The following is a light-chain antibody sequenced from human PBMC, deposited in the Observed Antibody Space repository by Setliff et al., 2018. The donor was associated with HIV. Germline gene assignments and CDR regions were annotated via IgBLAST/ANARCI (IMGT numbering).Light chain of an antibody. J-gene: IGLJ3*02. CDR2: DVR. Sequence: QSVLTQPASVSGSPRQSITISCTGTSSDICAYTFVSWYQQHPGKAPKLIIHDVRNRPSGVSNRFSGSKSGNTASLTISDLQADDEADYYCYSYTNSRTLVFGGGTKVIVL. CDR3: YSYTNSRTLV. CDR1: SSDICAYTF. V-gene: IGLV2-14*03.